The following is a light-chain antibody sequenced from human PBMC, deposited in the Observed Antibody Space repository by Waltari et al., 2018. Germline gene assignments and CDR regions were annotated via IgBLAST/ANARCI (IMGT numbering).Light chain of an antibody. Sequence: SYVLTQPPSVSVAPGPTARLPCEGNNIGIKSVHWYQQRPGQAPVVVINYDTDRPSGIPERFSGSNSGNTATLTISTVEAGDEADYYCLVWDNTSDHPGYVFGTGTKVSVL. CDR2: YDT. CDR1: NIGIKS. CDR3: LVWDNTSDHPGYV. V-gene: IGLV3-21*04. J-gene: IGLJ1*01.